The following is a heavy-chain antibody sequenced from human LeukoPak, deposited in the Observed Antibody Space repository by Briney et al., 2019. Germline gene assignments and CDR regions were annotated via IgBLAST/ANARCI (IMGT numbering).Heavy chain of an antibody. J-gene: IGHJ6*03. CDR1: GFTFSSYA. Sequence: GGSLRLSCAASGFTFSSYAMHWVRQAPGKGLEWVAVISYDGSNKYYADSVKGRFTISRDNSKNTLYLQMNSLRAEDTAVYYCARAGTLYCSSTSCYGGYMDVWGKGTTVTVSS. CDR3: ARAGTLYCSSTSCYGGYMDV. V-gene: IGHV3-30-3*01. CDR2: ISYDGSNK. D-gene: IGHD2-2*01.